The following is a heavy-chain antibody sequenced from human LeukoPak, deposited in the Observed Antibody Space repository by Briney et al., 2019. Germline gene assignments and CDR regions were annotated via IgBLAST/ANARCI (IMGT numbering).Heavy chain of an antibody. V-gene: IGHV3-48*01. D-gene: IGHD1-1*01. CDR2: IGIDSGNT. Sequence: GGSLRLSCTASGFPFIEYSMNWVRQVPGKELEWISYIGIDSGNTKYADSVRGRFTISADKAKNSLYLQMNSLRVEDTAVYYCARDHNYAFDNWGQGTLVSVAS. J-gene: IGHJ4*02. CDR3: ARDHNYAFDN. CDR1: GFPFIEYS.